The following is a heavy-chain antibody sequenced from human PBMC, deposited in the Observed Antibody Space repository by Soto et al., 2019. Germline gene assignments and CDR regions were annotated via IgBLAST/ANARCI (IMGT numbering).Heavy chain of an antibody. CDR2: IYSSENT. Sequence: SETLSLTCTVSGGSVSSSSYSWGWIRQPPGKGLEWIGTIYSSENTYYNPSLMSRVTISVDTSKNQFSLKLSSVTAADTAIYYCARLNGYCISTNCHGYYGMDVWGEGTTVTVSS. V-gene: IGHV4-39*01. CDR3: ARLNGYCISTNCHGYYGMDV. D-gene: IGHD2-2*01. CDR1: GGSVSSSSYS. J-gene: IGHJ6*04.